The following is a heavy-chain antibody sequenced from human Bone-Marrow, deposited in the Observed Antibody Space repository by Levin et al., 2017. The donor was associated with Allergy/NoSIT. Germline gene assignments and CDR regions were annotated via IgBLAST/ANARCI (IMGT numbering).Heavy chain of an antibody. CDR2: INHSGGSI. CDR1: GFPFSSSE. Sequence: LSLTCAASGFPFSSSEMFWARQAPGKGLEWIAYINHSGGSIYYADSVKGRFTISRDNAENSLYLQMHSLRADDTAVYYCARGGQVVRGFDSWGQGTLVTVSS. D-gene: IGHD6-6*01. V-gene: IGHV3-48*03. J-gene: IGHJ4*02. CDR3: ARGGQVVRGFDS.